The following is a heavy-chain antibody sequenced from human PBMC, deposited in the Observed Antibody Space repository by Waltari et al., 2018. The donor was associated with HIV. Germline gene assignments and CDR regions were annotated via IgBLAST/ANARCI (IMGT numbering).Heavy chain of an antibody. CDR1: GYTFTSYD. Sequence: QVQLVQSGAEVKKPGASVKVSCKASGYTFTSYDINWVRKATGQGLEWMGWMNPNSGNTGYAQKFQGRVTMTRNTSISTAYMELSSLRSEDTAVYYCARGSGYCSSTSCYGMDVWGQGTTVTVSS. D-gene: IGHD2-2*01. CDR2: MNPNSGNT. V-gene: IGHV1-8*01. CDR3: ARGSGYCSSTSCYGMDV. J-gene: IGHJ6*02.